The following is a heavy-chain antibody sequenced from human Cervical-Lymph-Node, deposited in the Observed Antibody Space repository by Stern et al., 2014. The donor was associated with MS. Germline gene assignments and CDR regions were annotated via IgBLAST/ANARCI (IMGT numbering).Heavy chain of an antibody. CDR2: ISRSSSYI. J-gene: IGHJ4*02. Sequence: VQLVESGGGLVKPGGSLRLSCAASGFTFSSYSMNWVRQAPGKGLEWVSSISRSSSYIYYADSVKGRFTITRDNAKNSLYLQMNSLRAEDTAVYYCARGNRSSDNQIDYWGQGTLVTVSS. V-gene: IGHV3-21*01. CDR3: ARGNRSSDNQIDY. CDR1: GFTFSSYS. D-gene: IGHD1-14*01.